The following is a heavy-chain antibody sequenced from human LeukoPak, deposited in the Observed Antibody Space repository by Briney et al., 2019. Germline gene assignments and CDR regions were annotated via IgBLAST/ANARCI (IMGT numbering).Heavy chain of an antibody. CDR2: ISGSGDST. J-gene: IGHJ4*02. Sequence: GRSLRLSCAASGFTFSSYAMSWVRQAPGEGLEWVPAISGSGDSTYYADSVKGRFTISRDNSKNTLYLQMNSLRAEDTAVYYCAKGTGYSSGWDFDYWGQGTLVTVSS. CDR1: GFTFSSYA. CDR3: AKGTGYSSGWDFDY. D-gene: IGHD6-19*01. V-gene: IGHV3-23*01.